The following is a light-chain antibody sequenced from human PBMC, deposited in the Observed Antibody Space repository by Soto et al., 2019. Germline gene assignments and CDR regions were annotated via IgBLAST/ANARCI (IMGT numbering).Light chain of an antibody. J-gene: IGKJ2*01. CDR3: QQYNYWPSKYT. V-gene: IGKV3-15*01. CDR2: GAS. Sequence: EIVMTQSPATLSVSPGERATLSCRASQSVSTNFAWYRHKPGQAPKLLIYGASTRATGIPARFSCSGSGTEFTLTISSLQAEDFAVYYCQQYNYWPSKYTFGQGTKLEIK. CDR1: QSVSTN.